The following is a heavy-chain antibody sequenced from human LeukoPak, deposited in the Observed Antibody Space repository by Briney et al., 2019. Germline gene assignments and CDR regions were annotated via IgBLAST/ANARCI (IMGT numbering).Heavy chain of an antibody. Sequence: GGSLRLSCAASGFTFSSYSMNWVRQAPGKGLEWVLSISSSSSYIYYADSVKGRFTISRDNAKNSLYLQMNSLRAEDTAVYYCGRGVAAAGTVSSWFDPWGQGTLVTVSS. CDR1: GFTFSSYS. J-gene: IGHJ5*02. CDR3: GRGVAAAGTVSSWFDP. CDR2: ISSSSSYI. D-gene: IGHD6-13*01. V-gene: IGHV3-21*01.